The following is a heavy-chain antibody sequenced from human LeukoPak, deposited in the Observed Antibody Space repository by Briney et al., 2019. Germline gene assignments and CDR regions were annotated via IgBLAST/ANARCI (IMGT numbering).Heavy chain of an antibody. J-gene: IGHJ4*02. CDR1: GFTFSSYG. V-gene: IGHV3-23*01. CDR2: ISGSGGST. D-gene: IGHD3-10*01. Sequence: PGGSLRLSCAASGFTFSSYGMSWVRQAPGKGLEWVSAISGSGGSTYYADSVKGRFTISRDNSKNTLYLQMNSLRAEDTAVYYCAKDHASGESYYFDYWGQGTLVTVSS. CDR3: AKDHASGESYYFDY.